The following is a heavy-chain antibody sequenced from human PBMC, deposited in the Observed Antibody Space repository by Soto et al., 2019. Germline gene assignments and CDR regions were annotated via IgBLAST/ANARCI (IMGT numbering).Heavy chain of an antibody. V-gene: IGHV2-70*11. D-gene: IGHD3-3*01. Sequence: GSGPTLVNPTQTLTLTCTFSGFSLSTSGMCVSWIRQPPGKALEWLARIDWDDDKYYSTSLKTRLTISKDTSKNQVVLTMTNMDPVDTASYFCARIWSRGQAYYSDDWVQGTLVTVSS. CDR1: GFSLSTSGMC. J-gene: IGHJ4*02. CDR3: ARIWSRGQAYYSDD. CDR2: IDWDDDK.